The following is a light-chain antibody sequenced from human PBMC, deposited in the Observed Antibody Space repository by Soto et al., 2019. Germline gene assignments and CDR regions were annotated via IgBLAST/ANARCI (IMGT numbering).Light chain of an antibody. CDR2: DVS. CDR3: CSYAGSYTHVV. V-gene: IGLV2-11*01. CDR1: SSDVGGYNY. Sequence: QSVLTQPRSVSGSPGQSVTISCTGTSSDVGGYNYVSWYQQHPGKAPKLMIYDVSKRPSGVPDRFSGSKSGNTASLTISGLQAEDEADYYCCSYAGSYTHVVFGGGTKLTGL. J-gene: IGLJ2*01.